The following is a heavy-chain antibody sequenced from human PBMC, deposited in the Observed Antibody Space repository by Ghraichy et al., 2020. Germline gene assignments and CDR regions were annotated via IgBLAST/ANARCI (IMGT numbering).Heavy chain of an antibody. CDR2: ITWDDDK. D-gene: IGHD3-10*01. J-gene: IGHJ4*02. CDR1: GFSLTTSRMC. CDR3: ARDIYGSGSPFDY. V-gene: IGHV2-70*17. Sequence: SGPTLVKPTQTLTLTCTFSGFSLTTSRMCVNWIRQPPGKALEWLARITWDDDKFYSTSLKTRLTISKDTSKNQVVLTMTNMVPVDTATYYCARDIYGSGSPFDYWGQGTLVTVSS.